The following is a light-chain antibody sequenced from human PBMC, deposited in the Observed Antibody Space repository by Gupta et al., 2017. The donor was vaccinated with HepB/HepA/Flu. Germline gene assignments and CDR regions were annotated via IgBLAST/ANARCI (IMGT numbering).Light chain of an antibody. J-gene: IGKJ1*01. V-gene: IGKV1-16*02. CDR3: QQYQDYPRT. CDR1: QDIFNY. Sequence: DIQMTQSPSSLSASVGDRITITCRASQDIFNYLSWLQQKPGKAPKSLIYSASTLHSGVPSNFNGSGSGTDFTLTINSVQPDDFGTYYCQQYQDYPRTFGQETKVEIK. CDR2: SAS.